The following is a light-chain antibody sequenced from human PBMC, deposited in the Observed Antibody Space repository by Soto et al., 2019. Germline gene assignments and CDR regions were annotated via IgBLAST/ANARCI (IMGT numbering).Light chain of an antibody. Sequence: ASGRSVALVACRAIQSISDSLNWYQQKLGQAPKLLIYVASNLQNGVPSRFSGSGSGTDFTLTIRSLEPEDFATYYCQQSYSTPRTFGQGTKVEIK. CDR1: QSISDS. J-gene: IGKJ1*01. CDR3: QQSYSTPRT. V-gene: IGKV1-39*01. CDR2: VAS.